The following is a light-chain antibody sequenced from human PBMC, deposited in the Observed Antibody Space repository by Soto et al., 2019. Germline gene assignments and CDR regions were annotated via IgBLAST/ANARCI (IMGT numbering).Light chain of an antibody. CDR3: QQYGGSSWT. Sequence: EIVLTQSPDTLSLSPGERATLSCRASQRISISYLAWYQQQPGQAPRLLIHSTSTRATGIPDRFSGSGSGTDFTLTISNLEPGDFAVYYCQQYGGSSWTFGQGTKVEI. J-gene: IGKJ1*01. CDR2: STS. V-gene: IGKV3-20*01. CDR1: QRISISY.